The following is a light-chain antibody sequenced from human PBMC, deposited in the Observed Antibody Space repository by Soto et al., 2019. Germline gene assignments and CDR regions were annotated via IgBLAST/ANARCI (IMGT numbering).Light chain of an antibody. CDR3: QRYNAYPLT. CDR2: AAS. V-gene: IGKV1-16*01. J-gene: IGKJ4*01. Sequence: DIQVTQSPSSLSASVGDRVTITCQTSQGIRHQLAWFQLKPGKAPKSLIYAASILQSGVPSRFSGSGSERDFGLTISSLQPEDFATYYCQRYNAYPLTFGGGTKVEI. CDR1: QGIRHQ.